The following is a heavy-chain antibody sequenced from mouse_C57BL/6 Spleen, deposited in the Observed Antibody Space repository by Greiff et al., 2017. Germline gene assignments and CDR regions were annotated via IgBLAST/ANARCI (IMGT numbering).Heavy chain of an antibody. CDR3: ARRGNYGNYGAMDY. V-gene: IGHV1-39*01. Sequence: VQLQQSGPELVKPGASVKISCKASGYSFTDYNMNWVKQSNGKSLEWIGVINPNYGTTSYNQKFKGKATLTVDQSSSTAYMQLNRLTSEDSAVYYCARRGNYGNYGAMDYWGQGTSVTVSS. D-gene: IGHD2-1*01. CDR1: GYSFTDYN. J-gene: IGHJ4*01. CDR2: INPNYGTT.